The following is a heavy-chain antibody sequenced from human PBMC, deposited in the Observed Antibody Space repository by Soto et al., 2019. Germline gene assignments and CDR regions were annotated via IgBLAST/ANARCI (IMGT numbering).Heavy chain of an antibody. V-gene: IGHV3-23*01. Sequence: EVQLLESGGGFVQPGESLRLSCAASGFTFSLSAMSWVRQAPGRGLEWVSSISGGGGSTEYAESVKGRFTISRDNSKDTVHLKMNSLRAEDTAIYYGAKGPEYDSLTGCDHWGQGALVSVSS. CDR2: ISGGGGST. J-gene: IGHJ1*01. CDR3: AKGPEYDSLTGCDH. CDR1: GFTFSLSA. D-gene: IGHD3-9*01.